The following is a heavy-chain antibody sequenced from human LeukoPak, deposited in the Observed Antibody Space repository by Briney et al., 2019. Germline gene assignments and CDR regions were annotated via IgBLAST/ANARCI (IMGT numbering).Heavy chain of an antibody. J-gene: IGHJ4*02. V-gene: IGHV4-39*01. CDR1: GGSISTSSYY. CDR2: SYYSGST. Sequence: SETLSLTCTVSGGSISTSSYYWGWIRQPPGKGLKWIGSSYYSGSTNYNPSLKSRVSISVDTSKNQFSLRLSSVTAADTAVYHCARRSSDSHNYFDYWGQGTLVTASS. CDR3: ARRSSDSHNYFDY. D-gene: IGHD2-21*02.